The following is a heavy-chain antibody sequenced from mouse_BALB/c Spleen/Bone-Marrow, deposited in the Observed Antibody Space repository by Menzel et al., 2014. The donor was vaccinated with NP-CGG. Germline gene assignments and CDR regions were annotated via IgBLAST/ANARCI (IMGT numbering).Heavy chain of an antibody. CDR1: GYTLTSYR. J-gene: IGHJ4*01. CDR2: INPSSGYT. V-gene: IGHV1-4*01. CDR3: ARGGSEWVMDY. Sequence: QVQLQQSGAELARPGASLKMSCKASGYTLTSYRMHWVKQRPGQGLEWIGYINPSSGYTNYNQKFKDKATLTADKSSSTAYMQLSSLTSEDSAVYYCARGGSEWVMDYWGQGTSVTVSS.